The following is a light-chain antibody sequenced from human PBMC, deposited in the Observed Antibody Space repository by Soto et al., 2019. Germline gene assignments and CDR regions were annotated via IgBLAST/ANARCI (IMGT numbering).Light chain of an antibody. V-gene: IGKV3-15*01. CDR2: GAS. CDR1: QSVGGD. Sequence: ERGMTQSPATLSVSAGERATLSCRASQSVGGDLAWYQQKPGQAPRLLIYGASSRAPGIRDRFSGSGSGTEFTLNISSLQSEDSAVYYCQQYENWPQLTFGGGTKVDIK. CDR3: QQYENWPQLT. J-gene: IGKJ4*01.